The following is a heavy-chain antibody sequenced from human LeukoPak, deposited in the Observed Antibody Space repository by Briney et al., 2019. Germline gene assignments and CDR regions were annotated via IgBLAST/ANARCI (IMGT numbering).Heavy chain of an antibody. CDR1: GGSISSYY. J-gene: IGHJ3*02. V-gene: IGHV4-59*01. Sequence: PSETLSLTCTVSGGSISSYYWSWIRQPPGKGLEWIGYTYYSGSTNYNPSLKSRVTISVDTSKNQFSLKLSSVTAADTAVYYCASEASSDDAFDIWGQGTMVTVSS. CDR3: ASEASSDDAFDI. CDR2: TYYSGST.